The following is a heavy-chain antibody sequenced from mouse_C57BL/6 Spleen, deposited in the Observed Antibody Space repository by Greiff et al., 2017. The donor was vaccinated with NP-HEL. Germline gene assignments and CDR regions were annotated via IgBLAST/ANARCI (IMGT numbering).Heavy chain of an antibody. CDR1: GFTFSSYG. CDR2: IRSFGSYS. V-gene: IGHV5-6*01. CDR3: ARQDYYGSSYDWYFDV. D-gene: IGHD1-1*01. Sequence: EVKLLESGGDLVKPGGSLKLSCAASGFTFSSYGMSWVRQTPDKRLEWVATIRSFGSYSSYPDRVHGRFTLSRDNAKNTLYLQMSSLKSEDTAMYYCARQDYYGSSYDWYFDVWGTGTTVTVSS. J-gene: IGHJ1*03.